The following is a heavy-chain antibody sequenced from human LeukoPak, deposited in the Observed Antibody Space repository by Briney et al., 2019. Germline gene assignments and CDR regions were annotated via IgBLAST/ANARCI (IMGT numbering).Heavy chain of an antibody. V-gene: IGHV1-2*02. Sequence: VASVKVSCKASGYTFTVYYMHWVRQAPGQGLEWMGWINPNSGGTNYAQNFQGRVTMTRDPSISTAYMELSRLRSDDTAMYYCVRSLRYQLLDYYFDYWGRGTLVTVSS. CDR1: GYTFTVYY. CDR3: VRSLRYQLLDYYFDY. D-gene: IGHD2-2*01. CDR2: INPNSGGT. J-gene: IGHJ4*02.